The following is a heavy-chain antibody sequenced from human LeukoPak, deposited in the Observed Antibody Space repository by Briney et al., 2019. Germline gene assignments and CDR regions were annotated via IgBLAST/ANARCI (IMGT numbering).Heavy chain of an antibody. D-gene: IGHD3-22*01. CDR2: INHSGST. J-gene: IGHJ4*02. Sequence: SETLSLTCAVYGGSFSGYYWSWIRQPPGKGLEWIVEINHSGSTNYNPSPKSRVTISVDTSKNQFSLKLSSVTAADTAVYYCARGYLAYYDSSGYVPYYFDYWGQGTLVTVSS. V-gene: IGHV4-34*01. CDR3: ARGYLAYYDSSGYVPYYFDY. CDR1: GGSFSGYY.